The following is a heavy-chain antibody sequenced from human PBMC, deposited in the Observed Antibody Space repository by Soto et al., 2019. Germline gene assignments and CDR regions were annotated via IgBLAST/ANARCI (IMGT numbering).Heavy chain of an antibody. CDR1: DDSINSDKYY. CDR2: IYYRGNA. Sequence: PSETLSLTCAVSDDSINSDKYYWGWIRQPPGKGLEWMGSIYYRGNAYYNPSLQTRVTISLDKSKSQFSLKLNSVTAADSAVYFCARLEGLATISYYFDFWGPGALVTVSS. D-gene: IGHD3-9*01. J-gene: IGHJ4*02. CDR3: ARLEGLATISYYFDF. V-gene: IGHV4-39*01.